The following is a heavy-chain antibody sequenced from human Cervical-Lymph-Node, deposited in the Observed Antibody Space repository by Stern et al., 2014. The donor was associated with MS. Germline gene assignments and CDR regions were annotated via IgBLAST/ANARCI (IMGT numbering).Heavy chain of an antibody. CDR1: DYSSTRHG. D-gene: IGHD3/OR15-3a*01. V-gene: IGHV1-18*04. Sequence: QMQLVQSGAEVKKPGASVKVSCKASDYSSTRHGFSWVRQAPGQGLEWMGWISVYNGNTNYAQKFQGRITMTTDRSTSTAYMELRSLRSDDTAVYYCAIGTSDDWYFDLWGRGTLVTVSP. CDR3: AIGTSDDWYFDL. J-gene: IGHJ2*01. CDR2: ISVYNGNT.